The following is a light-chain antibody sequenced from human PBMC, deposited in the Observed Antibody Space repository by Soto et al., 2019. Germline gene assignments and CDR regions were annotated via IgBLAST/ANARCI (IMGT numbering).Light chain of an antibody. Sequence: DIQMTQSPSTLSASEGDRVTITCRASQSIKNWLAWYQQKPGKAPKLLISKASNLKSGVPSRFSGTGSGTEFTITISSLQPDDFASYYCQQYDSYPFTFGVGTKVEI. CDR1: QSIKNW. J-gene: IGKJ4*01. CDR2: KAS. CDR3: QQYDSYPFT. V-gene: IGKV1-5*03.